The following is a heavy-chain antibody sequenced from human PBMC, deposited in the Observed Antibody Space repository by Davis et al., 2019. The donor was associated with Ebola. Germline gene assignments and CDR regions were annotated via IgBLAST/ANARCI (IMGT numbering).Heavy chain of an antibody. V-gene: IGHV3-23*01. Sequence: GESLKISCAASGFTFSSYAMSWVRQAPGKGLEWVPAISGSGGSTYYADSVKGRFTISRDNSKNTLYLQMNSLRAEDTAVYYCARDSYDSSGWLSDLYYYYYGMDVWGQGTTVTVSS. CDR3: ARDSYDSSGWLSDLYYYYYGMDV. CDR2: ISGSGGST. D-gene: IGHD6-19*01. J-gene: IGHJ6*02. CDR1: GFTFSSYA.